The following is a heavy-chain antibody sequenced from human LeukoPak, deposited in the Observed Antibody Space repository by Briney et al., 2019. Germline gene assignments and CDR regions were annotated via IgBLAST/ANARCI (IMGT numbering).Heavy chain of an antibody. V-gene: IGHV4-4*07. CDR3: TRDPGRGANWFDP. CDR2: IYSSGTT. CDR1: GASISLYY. J-gene: IGHJ5*02. Sequence: SDTLSLTCSVSGASISLYYWSWVRQPAGKGLEWIGRIYSSGTTNYNPSLKSRVAMSVDTSKNQFSLKLTSITAADTAMYYCTRDPGRGANWFDPWGQGTLVTVSS.